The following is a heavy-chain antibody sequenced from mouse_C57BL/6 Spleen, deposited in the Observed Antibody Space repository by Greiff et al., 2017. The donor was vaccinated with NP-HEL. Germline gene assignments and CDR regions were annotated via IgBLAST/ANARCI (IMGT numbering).Heavy chain of an antibody. J-gene: IGHJ3*01. D-gene: IGHD1-1*01. Sequence: VQLQQSGAELVRPGASVTLSCKASGYTFTDYEMHWVKQTPVHGLEWIGALAPETGGTAYNQKFKGQAILTAYKSASTAYTELRSLTSEDSAVYYCTRDGSSPWFAYWGQGTLVTVSA. CDR2: LAPETGGT. CDR1: GYTFTDYE. CDR3: TRDGSSPWFAY. V-gene: IGHV1-15*01.